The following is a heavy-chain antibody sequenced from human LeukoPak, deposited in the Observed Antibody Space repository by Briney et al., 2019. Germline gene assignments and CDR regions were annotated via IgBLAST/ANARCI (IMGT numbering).Heavy chain of an antibody. V-gene: IGHV1-18*01. CDR1: GYTFTSYG. Sequence: ASVKVSCKASGYTFTSYGISWVRQSPGQGLEWMGWISAYNGNTNYAQKLQGRVTMTTDTSTSTAYMELRSLRSDDTAVYYCARQRLGYGSGSYYGAFDYWGQGTLVTVSS. D-gene: IGHD3-10*01. J-gene: IGHJ4*02. CDR3: ARQRLGYGSGSYYGAFDY. CDR2: ISAYNGNT.